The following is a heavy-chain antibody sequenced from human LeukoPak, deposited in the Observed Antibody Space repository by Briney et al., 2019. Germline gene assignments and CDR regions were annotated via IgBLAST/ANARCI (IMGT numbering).Heavy chain of an antibody. J-gene: IGHJ4*02. CDR2: ISGSGGST. CDR3: AKGDTTWELPHDY. D-gene: IGHD1-26*01. CDR1: GFTFSSYG. Sequence: GGSLRLSCAASGFTFSSYGMSWVRQAPGKGLEWVSAISGSGGSTYYADSVKGRFTISRDKSKNTLYLQMNSLGAEDTAVYYCAKGDTTWELPHDYWGQGTLVTVSS. V-gene: IGHV3-23*01.